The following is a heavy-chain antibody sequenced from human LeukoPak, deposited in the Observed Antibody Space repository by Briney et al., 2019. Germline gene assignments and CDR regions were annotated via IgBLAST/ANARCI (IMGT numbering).Heavy chain of an antibody. J-gene: IGHJ4*02. CDR3: ARDFSWRQFDY. CDR2: IGPDGSGP. CDR1: GFTAGFTFSTSY. V-gene: IGHV3-7*01. Sequence: AGRSLRLSCETSGFTAGFTFSTSYMTWVRQAPGMGLEWVAEIGPDGSGPVYVDSVKGRFTISRDNAKNSLYLQMNSLRVEETAVYYCARDFSWRQFDYWGLGTLVTVSS.